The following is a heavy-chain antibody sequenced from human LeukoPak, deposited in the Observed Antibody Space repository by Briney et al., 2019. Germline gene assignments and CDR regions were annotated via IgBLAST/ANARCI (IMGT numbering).Heavy chain of an antibody. J-gene: IGHJ4*02. CDR2: INPNSGGT. CDR1: GYTFTGYY. Sequence: ASVNVSCKASGYTFTGYYMHWVRQAPGQGLEWMGWINPNSGGTNYAQKFQGRVTMTRDTSISTAYMELSRLRSDDTAVYYCARDKGSGSGSYPYYFDYWGQGTLVTVSS. D-gene: IGHD3-10*01. V-gene: IGHV1-2*02. CDR3: ARDKGSGSGSYPYYFDY.